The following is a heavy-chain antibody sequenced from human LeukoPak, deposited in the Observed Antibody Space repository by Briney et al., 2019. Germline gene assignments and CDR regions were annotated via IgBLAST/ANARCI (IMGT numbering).Heavy chain of an antibody. CDR1: GGSISSSSYY. CDR2: IYHSGST. CDR3: ARAKRYYSTTYYYYYYMDV. Sequence: SETLSLTCTVSGGSISSSSYYWAWIRQPPGKGLEWIGSIYHSGSTYYNPSLKSRVTISVDTSKNQFSLKLSSVTAADTAVYYCARAKRYYSTTYYYYYYMDVWGKGTTVTVSS. V-gene: IGHV4-39*07. D-gene: IGHD2/OR15-2a*01. J-gene: IGHJ6*03.